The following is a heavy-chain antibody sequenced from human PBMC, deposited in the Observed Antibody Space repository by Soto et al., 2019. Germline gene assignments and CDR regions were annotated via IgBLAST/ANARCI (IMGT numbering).Heavy chain of an antibody. CDR1: GGSISSSRYY. V-gene: IGHV4-39*01. CDR3: ARNGVSMLYHYYGMDV. J-gene: IGHJ6*02. CDR2: VYYSGST. D-gene: IGHD2-15*01. Sequence: PSETLSLTCTVSGGSISSSRYYWGWIRQPPGKGLEWIGSVYYSGSTYYNPSLKSRVTMSVDTSKNQFSLKLSSVTAADTAVYNCARNGVSMLYHYYGMDVWGQGTTVTVSS.